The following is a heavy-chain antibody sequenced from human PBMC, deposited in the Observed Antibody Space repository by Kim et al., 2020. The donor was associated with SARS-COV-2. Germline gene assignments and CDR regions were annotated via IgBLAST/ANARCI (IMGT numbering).Heavy chain of an antibody. CDR1: GFTFSDYY. D-gene: IGHD5-12*01. V-gene: IGHV3-11*06. CDR3: ARTPYSGYDGWGTIDY. CDR2: ISSSSSYT. Sequence: GGSLRLSCAASGFTFSDYYMSWIRQAPGKGLEWVSYISSSSSYTNYADSVKGRFTISRDNAKNSLYLQMNSLRAEDTAVYYCARTPYSGYDGWGTIDYWGQGTLVTVSS. J-gene: IGHJ4*02.